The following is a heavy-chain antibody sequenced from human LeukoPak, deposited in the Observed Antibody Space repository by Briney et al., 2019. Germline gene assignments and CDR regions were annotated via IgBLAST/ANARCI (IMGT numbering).Heavy chain of an antibody. D-gene: IGHD3-10*01. CDR1: VFTFSSYG. J-gene: IGHJ4*02. CDR2: ISYDGSNK. Sequence: PGRSLRLSCVASVFTFSSYGMHWVRQAPGKGLEGVAVISYDGSNKYYADSVKGRFTISRDNYKNTLYLQMNSLKAEDTAVYYCAKEALSGSGSYSFDYWGQGTLVTVSS. CDR3: AKEALSGSGSYSFDY. V-gene: IGHV3-30*18.